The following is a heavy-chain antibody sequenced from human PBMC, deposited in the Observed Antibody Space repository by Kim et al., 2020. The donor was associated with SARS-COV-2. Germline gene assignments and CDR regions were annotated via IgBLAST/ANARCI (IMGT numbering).Heavy chain of an antibody. CDR3: GRGRLGIDP. D-gene: IGHD5-12*01. CDR2: GSEK. V-gene: IGHV3-7*01. Sequence: GSEKYYVDSVNGRFNISRDNAKNSLHLQTNSLRAEDTAVYYCGRGRLGIDPWGQGTLVTVSS. J-gene: IGHJ5*02.